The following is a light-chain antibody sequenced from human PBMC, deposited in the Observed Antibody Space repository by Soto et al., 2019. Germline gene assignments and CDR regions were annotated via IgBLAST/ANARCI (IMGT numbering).Light chain of an antibody. V-gene: IGKV1-5*03. CDR1: QSVSTW. Sequence: DIQMTQSPSTLSASVGDRATITCRASQSVSTWLAWYQQKPGKAPKLLIYKASNLESGVPSRFTGSGSGTEFTLTISSLQPDDFATYYCQQYNSWTFGQGTKVDI. CDR3: QQYNSWT. J-gene: IGKJ1*01. CDR2: KAS.